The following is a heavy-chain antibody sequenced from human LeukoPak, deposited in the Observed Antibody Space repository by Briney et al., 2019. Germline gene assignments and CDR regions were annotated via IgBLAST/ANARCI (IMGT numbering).Heavy chain of an antibody. D-gene: IGHD2-2*01. CDR2: FDPEDGET. J-gene: IGHJ6*02. Sequence: ASVKVSCKVSGYTLTELSMHWVRQAPGKGLEWMGGFDPEDGETIYAQKFQGRVTMTEDTSTDTAYMELSSLRSEDTAVYYCATKITPFPATASPSYYSYGMDFWGQGTTVTVSS. CDR1: GYTLTELS. CDR3: ATKITPFPATASPSYYSYGMDF. V-gene: IGHV1-24*01.